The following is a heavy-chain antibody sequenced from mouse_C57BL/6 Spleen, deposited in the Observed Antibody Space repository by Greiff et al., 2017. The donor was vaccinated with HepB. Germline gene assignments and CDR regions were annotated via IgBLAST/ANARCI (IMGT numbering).Heavy chain of an antibody. CDR1: GYTFTDYE. V-gene: IGHV1-15*01. J-gene: IGHJ3*01. D-gene: IGHD4-1*02. Sequence: VKVVESGAELVRPGASVTLSCKASGYTFTDYEMHWVKQTPVHGLEWIGAIDPETGGTAYNQKFKGKAILTADKSSSTAYMELRSLTSEDSAVYYCTPNFAWFAYWGQGTLVTVSA. CDR2: IDPETGGT. CDR3: TPNFAWFAY.